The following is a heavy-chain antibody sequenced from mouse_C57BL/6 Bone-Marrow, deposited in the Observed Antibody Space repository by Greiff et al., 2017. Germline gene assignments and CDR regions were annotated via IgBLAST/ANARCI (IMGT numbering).Heavy chain of an antibody. CDR3: AGPYYDYDGAMDY. V-gene: IGHV5-17*01. J-gene: IGHJ4*01. CDR1: GFSFSDYG. Sequence: EVQLVESGGGLVKPGGSLKLSCAASGFSFSDYGMHWVRQAPEKGLEWVAYISSGSSTIYYADTMKGRFTISRDKEKNTLFLQMTSLRSEDTSMYYCAGPYYDYDGAMDYWGQGTSVTVSS. CDR2: ISSGSSTI. D-gene: IGHD2-4*01.